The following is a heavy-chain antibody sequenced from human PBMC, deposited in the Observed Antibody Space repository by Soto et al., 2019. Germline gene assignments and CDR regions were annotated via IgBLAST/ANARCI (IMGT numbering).Heavy chain of an antibody. CDR2: IYYSGST. Sequence: SETLSLTCTVSGGSLSSSSYYWGWIRQPPGKGLEWIGSIYYSGSTYYNPSLKSRVTISVDTSKNQFSLKLSSVTAADTAVYYCARHYPVPYDILTGYYRRSDAFDIWGQGTMVTVSS. V-gene: IGHV4-39*01. CDR3: ARHYPVPYDILTGYYRRSDAFDI. CDR1: GGSLSSSSYY. J-gene: IGHJ3*02. D-gene: IGHD3-9*01.